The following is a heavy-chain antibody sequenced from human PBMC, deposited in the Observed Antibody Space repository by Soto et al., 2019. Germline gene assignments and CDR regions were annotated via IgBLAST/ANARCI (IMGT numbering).Heavy chain of an antibody. D-gene: IGHD5-18*01. CDR3: AREGGVDTASYYYYGMDV. J-gene: IGHJ6*02. V-gene: IGHV1-2*04. CDR1: GYTFTGYY. CDR2: INPNSGGT. Sequence: ASVKVSCKASGYTFTGYYMHWVRQAPGQGLEWMGWINPNSGGTNYAQKFQGWVTMTRDTSISTAYMELSRLRSDDTAVYYCAREGGVDTASYYYYGMDVWGQGTTVTVYS.